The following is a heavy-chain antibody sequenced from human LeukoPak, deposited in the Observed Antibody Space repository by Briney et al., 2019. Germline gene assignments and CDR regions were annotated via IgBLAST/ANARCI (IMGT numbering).Heavy chain of an antibody. J-gene: IGHJ4*02. CDR1: GYTFSSYG. CDR3: ARGHRMALARTPEEDYFDC. V-gene: IGHV1-18*01. D-gene: IGHD5-24*01. Sequence: ASVKLSCRTSGYTFSSYGISWVRQAPGQGLEWMGWISGHNAHTKYAQNLQDRVTMPTDTSTTTAYMELRSMSSDNTAVNYCARGHRMALARTPEEDYFDCWGQGILVSVSS. CDR2: ISGHNAHT.